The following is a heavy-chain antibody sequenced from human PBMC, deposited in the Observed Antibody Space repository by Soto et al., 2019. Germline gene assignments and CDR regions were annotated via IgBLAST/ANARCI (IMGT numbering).Heavy chain of an antibody. J-gene: IGHJ4*02. CDR3: AKVRIAPAKPFYFDS. CDR1: GFTLSMYS. Sequence: DVQLEESGGGLVQPGESLRLSCEVSGFTLSMYSMTWVRQAPGKGLEWVAKIPQEGSDGHYVDSVKGRFTISRDNAKNSVYLQMNSLRAEDTAVYYCAKVRIAPAKPFYFDSWGQGTLVTVSS. D-gene: IGHD6-13*01. CDR2: IPQEGSDG. V-gene: IGHV3-7*01.